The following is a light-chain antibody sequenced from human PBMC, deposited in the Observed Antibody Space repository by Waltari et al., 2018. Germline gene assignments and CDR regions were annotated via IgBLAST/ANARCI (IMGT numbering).Light chain of an antibody. V-gene: IGLV1-44*01. J-gene: IGLJ2*01. Sequence: QSVLTQPPSASGTPGQRVTISCSGSNSNVRVNPVTWYQQLPGAAPEVLIHSNDQRASVVAYRISGSKSGRAASLAISGLQSEDEAHYYCAAWDDSLRAVVFGGGTKVTVL. CDR3: AAWDDSLRAVV. CDR1: NSNVRVNP. CDR2: SND.